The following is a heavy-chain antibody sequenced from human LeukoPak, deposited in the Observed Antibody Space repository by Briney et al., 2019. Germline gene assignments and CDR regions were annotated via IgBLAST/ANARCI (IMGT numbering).Heavy chain of an antibody. D-gene: IGHD6-13*01. CDR1: GFTFSSYW. Sequence: GGSLRLSCAASGFTFSSYWMHWVRQAPGKGLVWVSRINSDGSSTSYADSVKGRFTISRDNAKNTLYLQMNSLRAEDTAVYYCARDLASLSLRIAAAELFDYWGQGTLVTVSS. V-gene: IGHV3-74*01. J-gene: IGHJ4*02. CDR2: INSDGSST. CDR3: ARDLASLSLRIAAAELFDY.